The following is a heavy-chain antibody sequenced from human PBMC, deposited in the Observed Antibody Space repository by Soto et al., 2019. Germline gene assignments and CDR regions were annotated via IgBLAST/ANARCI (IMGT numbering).Heavy chain of an antibody. CDR2: IYYSGST. V-gene: IGHV4-31*03. Sequence: QVQLQESGSGLVKPSQTLSLTCTVSGGSISSGGYYWSWIRQHPGKGLEWIGYIYYSGSTYYNPSLKSRVTISVDTSKNQFSLKLSSVTAADTAVYYCARASTSTYGRLNWFDPWGQGTLVTVSS. CDR1: GGSISSGGYY. J-gene: IGHJ5*02. CDR3: ARASTSTYGRLNWFDP. D-gene: IGHD2-2*01.